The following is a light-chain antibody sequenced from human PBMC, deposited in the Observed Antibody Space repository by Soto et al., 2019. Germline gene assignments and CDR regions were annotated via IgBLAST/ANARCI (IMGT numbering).Light chain of an antibody. V-gene: IGLV2-14*01. CDR1: SSDVGDYNY. Sequence: QSALTQPASVSGSPGQSITISCTGASSDVGDYNYVSWYQHHPGKAPKLLIYEVNNRPSGVSDRFSGSKSGNVASLTISWLQAQDEADYYCSSYTRSSTYVFGTGTKVTV. CDR2: EVN. CDR3: SSYTRSSTYV. J-gene: IGLJ1*01.